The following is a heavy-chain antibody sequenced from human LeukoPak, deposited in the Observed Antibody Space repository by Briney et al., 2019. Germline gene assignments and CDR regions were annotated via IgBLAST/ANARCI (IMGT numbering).Heavy chain of an antibody. V-gene: IGHV1-2*02. J-gene: IGHJ6*03. D-gene: IGHD6-19*01. Sequence: ASVKVSCKASGYTFTGYYMHWVRQAPGQGLEWMGWINPNSGGTNYAQKFQGRVTMTRDTSISTAYMELSRLRSDDTAVYYCARDGKTYGSGWYLYYYYMDVWGKGTTVTISS. CDR2: INPNSGGT. CDR3: ARDGKTYGSGWYLYYYYMDV. CDR1: GYTFTGYY.